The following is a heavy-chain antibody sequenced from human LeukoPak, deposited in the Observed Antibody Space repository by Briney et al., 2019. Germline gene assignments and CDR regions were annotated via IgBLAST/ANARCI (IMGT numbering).Heavy chain of an antibody. V-gene: IGHV3-48*02. CDR1: GFSFSSYW. Sequence: GGSLRLSCAASGFSFSSYWMHWVRQVPGKGLEWVSYISGSGSVIHYADSVKGRFTISRDNAKNSVILQMNSLRDEDTGIYYCARDSSGYYGKIDYWGQGTLVTVSS. CDR2: ISGSGSVI. J-gene: IGHJ4*02. D-gene: IGHD3-22*01. CDR3: ARDSSGYYGKIDY.